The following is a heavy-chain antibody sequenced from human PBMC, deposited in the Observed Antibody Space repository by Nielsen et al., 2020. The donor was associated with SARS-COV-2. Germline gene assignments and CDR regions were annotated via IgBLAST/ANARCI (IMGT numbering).Heavy chain of an antibody. D-gene: IGHD1-26*01. CDR2: IGTAGDT. CDR1: GFTFSSYD. V-gene: IGHV3-13*04. J-gene: IGHJ6*02. Sequence: GGSLRLSCAASGFTFSSYDMHWVRQATGKGLEWVSAIGTAGDTYYPGSVKGRFTISRENAKNSLYLQMNSLRAGDTAVYYCARGEAGSYNYYYYGMDVWGQGTTVTVPS. CDR3: ARGEAGSYNYYYYGMDV.